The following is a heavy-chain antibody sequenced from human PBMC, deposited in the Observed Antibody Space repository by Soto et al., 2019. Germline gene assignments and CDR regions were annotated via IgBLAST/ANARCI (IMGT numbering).Heavy chain of an antibody. CDR2: ISTSGGST. V-gene: IGHV3-23*01. D-gene: IGHD3-10*01. Sequence: EVQLLESGGGLVQPGGSLRLSCAASGFTFSSYAMSWVRQAPGKGLEWVSSISTSGGSTYYADSVKGRFTISRDNSKNTLYLQMNSRRAEDTAGYYCAKNYYFDSWGQGTRATVSS. CDR3: AKNYYFDS. J-gene: IGHJ4*02. CDR1: GFTFSSYA.